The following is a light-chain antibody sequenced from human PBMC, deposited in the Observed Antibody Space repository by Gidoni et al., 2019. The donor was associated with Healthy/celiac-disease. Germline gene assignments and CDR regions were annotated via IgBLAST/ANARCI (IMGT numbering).Light chain of an antibody. CDR3: QKYNGAPLT. V-gene: IGKV1-27*01. Sequence: DIQMTQSPSSLSASVGDRVTINCRASQGISNYLAWYQQKPGKVPKLLIYAASTLQSGVPSRFSGSGSGTDFTLTISILQPEDVATYYCQKYNGAPLTFGGGTKVEIK. J-gene: IGKJ4*01. CDR2: AAS. CDR1: QGISNY.